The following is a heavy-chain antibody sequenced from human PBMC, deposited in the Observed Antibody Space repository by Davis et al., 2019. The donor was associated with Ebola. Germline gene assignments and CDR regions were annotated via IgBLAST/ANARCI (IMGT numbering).Heavy chain of an antibody. Sequence: PSETLSLTCAVYGGPFSGYYWSWIRQPPGKGLEWIGEINHSGSTNYNPSLKSRVTISVDTSKNQFSLNLSSVTAADTAVYYCAREARKGTSSRMDVWGKGTTVTVSS. CDR1: GGPFSGYY. V-gene: IGHV4-34*01. J-gene: IGHJ6*03. D-gene: IGHD2-2*01. CDR2: INHSGST. CDR3: AREARKGTSSRMDV.